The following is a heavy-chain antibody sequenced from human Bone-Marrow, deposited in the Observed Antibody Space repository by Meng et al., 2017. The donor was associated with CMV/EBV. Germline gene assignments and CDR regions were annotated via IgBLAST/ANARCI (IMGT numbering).Heavy chain of an antibody. CDR3: AKHLYDVGYCSSTSCRWNWFDP. V-gene: IGHV3-23*01. D-gene: IGHD2-2*01. CDR1: RFTLRSYG. Sequence: GGSLRLSCAASRFTLRSYGMSWVRQAPGKGLEWVSAISGSGGSTYYADSVKGRFTISRDNSKNTLYLQMNSLRAEDTAVYYCAKHLYDVGYCSSTSCRWNWFDPWGQGTLVTVSS. CDR2: ISGSGGST. J-gene: IGHJ5*02.